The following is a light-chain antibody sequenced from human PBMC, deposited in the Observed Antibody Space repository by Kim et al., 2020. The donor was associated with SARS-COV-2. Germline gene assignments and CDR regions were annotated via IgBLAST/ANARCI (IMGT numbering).Light chain of an antibody. V-gene: IGLV2-8*01. CDR3: SSYAGSNNYVV. CDR1: SSDVGGYNY. J-gene: IGLJ2*01. CDR2: EVS. Sequence: QSVTISCTGTSSDVGGYNYVSWYQEHPGKAPKLMIYEVSKRPSGVPDRFSGSKSGNTASLTVSGLQAEDEALYYCSSYAGSNNYVVFGGGTQLTVL.